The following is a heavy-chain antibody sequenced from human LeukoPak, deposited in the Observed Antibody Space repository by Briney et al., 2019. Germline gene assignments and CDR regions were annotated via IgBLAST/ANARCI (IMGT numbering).Heavy chain of an antibody. V-gene: IGHV1-2*02. CDR2: INPNNGDT. CDR3: TRERVGPTTT. D-gene: IGHD1-26*01. Sequence: ASVKVSCKASGYIFTTYFIHWVRQAPGQGLEWMGWINPNNGDTNYVQKFQGRVTMTRDTSISTAYMELTRLRSDDTAVYYCTRERVGPTTTWGQGTLVTVSS. J-gene: IGHJ4*02. CDR1: GYIFTTYF.